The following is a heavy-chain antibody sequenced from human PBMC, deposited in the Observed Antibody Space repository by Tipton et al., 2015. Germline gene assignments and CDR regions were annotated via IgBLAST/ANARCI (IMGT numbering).Heavy chain of an antibody. CDR1: GFTISNYW. V-gene: IGHV3-7*05. J-gene: IGHJ4*02. CDR3: ARLGRWLEVDF. D-gene: IGHD5-24*01. Sequence: SLRLSCTASGFTISNYWMSWVRQAPGKGLEWAATIKQDGSEKYYVDSVKGRFTISRDNAKNSLYLQMNSLRAEDTAVYYCARLGRWLEVDFWGQGTLVTVSS. CDR2: IKQDGSEK.